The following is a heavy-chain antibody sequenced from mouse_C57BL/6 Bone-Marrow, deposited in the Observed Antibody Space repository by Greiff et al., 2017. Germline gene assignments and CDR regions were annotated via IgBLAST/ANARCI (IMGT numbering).Heavy chain of an antibody. CDR2: ISDGGSYT. CDR1: GFTFSSYA. J-gene: IGHJ4*01. CDR3: TRGEGCGYAMDY. Sequence: EVQLQESGGGLVKPGGSLKLSCAASGFTFSSYAMSWVRQTPEKRLEWVATISDGGSYTYYPDNVKGRFTISRDNAKNILYLQMSHLKSEDTAMYCCTRGEGCGYAMDYWGEGTSVTVSS. V-gene: IGHV5-4*01.